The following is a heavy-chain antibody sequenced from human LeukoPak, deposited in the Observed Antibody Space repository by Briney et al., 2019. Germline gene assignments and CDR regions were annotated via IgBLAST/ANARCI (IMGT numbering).Heavy chain of an antibody. CDR1: GGSNSSSSYY. V-gene: IGHV4-39*01. CDR3: ARLSTATPHAFDI. Sequence: ETLSLTCTVSGGSNSSSSYYWGWIRQPPGKGLEWIGSIYYSGSTYYNPSLKSRVTISVDTSKNQFSLKLSSVTAADTAVYYCARLSTATPHAFDIWGQGTMVTVSS. CDR2: IYYSGST. J-gene: IGHJ3*02. D-gene: IGHD4-17*01.